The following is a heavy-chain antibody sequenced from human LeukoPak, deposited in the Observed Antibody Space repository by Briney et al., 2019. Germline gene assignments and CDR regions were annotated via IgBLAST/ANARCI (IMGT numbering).Heavy chain of an antibody. CDR3: ARRASSNSRELDY. CDR1: GFTFSTSD. D-gene: IGHD1-1*01. Sequence: GGSLRLSCAPSGFTFSTSDMYWVRQAPGEGLGRLAFIRFDGNEKYHADSVKGRFTISRDNSKNTLYLQMNSLRAEDTAMYCCARRASSNSRELDYWGQGTLVTVSS. CDR2: IRFDGNEK. V-gene: IGHV3-30*02. J-gene: IGHJ4*02.